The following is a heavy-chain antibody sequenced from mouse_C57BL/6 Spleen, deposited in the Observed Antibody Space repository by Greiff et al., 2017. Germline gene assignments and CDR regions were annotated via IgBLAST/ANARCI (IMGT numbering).Heavy chain of an antibody. J-gene: IGHJ3*01. D-gene: IGHD2-4*01. V-gene: IGHV1-50*01. Sequence: QVQLQQPGAELVKPGASVKLSCKASGYTFTSYWMQWVKQRPGQGLEWIGEIDPSDSYTNYNQKFKGKATLTVDTSSSTAYMQLSSLTSEDSAVYYSARGDYASWFAYWGQGTLVTVAA. CDR3: ARGDYASWFAY. CDR1: GYTFTSYW. CDR2: IDPSDSYT.